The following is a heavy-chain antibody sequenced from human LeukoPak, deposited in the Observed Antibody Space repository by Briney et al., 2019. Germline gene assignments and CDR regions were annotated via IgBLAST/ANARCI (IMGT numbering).Heavy chain of an antibody. Sequence: GGSLRLSCAASAFTFSSYGMSWVRQAPGKGLEWVSAISGSGGSTYYADSVKGRFTISRDNSKNTLYLQMNSLRAEDTAVYYCAKLSGSSGFMAVFGYWGQGTLVTVSS. CDR2: ISGSGGST. V-gene: IGHV3-23*01. CDR3: AKLSGSSGFMAVFGY. CDR1: AFTFSSYG. D-gene: IGHD3-22*01. J-gene: IGHJ4*02.